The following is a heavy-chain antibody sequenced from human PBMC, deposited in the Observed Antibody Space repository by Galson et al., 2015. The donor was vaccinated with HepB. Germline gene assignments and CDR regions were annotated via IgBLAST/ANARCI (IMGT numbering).Heavy chain of an antibody. D-gene: IGHD2-21*02. Sequence: SVKVSCKASGGTFSSYTISWVRQAPGQGLEWMGRIIPILGIANYAQKFQGRVTITADKSTSTAYMELSSLRSEDTAVYYCAGRFRDTYCGGDCYWGFDYWGQGTLVTVSS. CDR3: AGRFRDTYCGGDCYWGFDY. J-gene: IGHJ4*02. V-gene: IGHV1-69*02. CDR2: IIPILGIA. CDR1: GGTFSSYT.